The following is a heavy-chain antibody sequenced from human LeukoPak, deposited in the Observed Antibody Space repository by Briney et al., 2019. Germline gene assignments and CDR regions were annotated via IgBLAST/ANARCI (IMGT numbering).Heavy chain of an antibody. CDR2: IRYDGSNE. Sequence: PGGSLRLSCAASGFTFSNYAMHWVRQAPGKGLEWVAFIRYDGSNEYYAESVKGRFTISRDNAKHTLYLQMNSLRSDDTAVYYCARGSPSLRYFDWLSLYYFDYWGQGTLVTVSS. CDR1: GFTFSNYA. J-gene: IGHJ4*02. D-gene: IGHD3-9*01. CDR3: ARGSPSLRYFDWLSLYYFDY. V-gene: IGHV3-30*02.